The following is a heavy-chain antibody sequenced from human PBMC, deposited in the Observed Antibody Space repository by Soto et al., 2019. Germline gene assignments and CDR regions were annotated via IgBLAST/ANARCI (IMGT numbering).Heavy chain of an antibody. D-gene: IGHD3-22*01. Sequence: ASVKVSCKASGYTFTSYGISWVRQAPGQGLEWMGWISAYNGNTNYAQKLQGRVTMTTDTSTSTAYMELRSLRSDDTAVYYCARDPPRWTYYYDSSGPPGYWGQGTLVTVS. J-gene: IGHJ4*02. CDR2: ISAYNGNT. CDR3: ARDPPRWTYYYDSSGPPGY. CDR1: GYTFTSYG. V-gene: IGHV1-18*01.